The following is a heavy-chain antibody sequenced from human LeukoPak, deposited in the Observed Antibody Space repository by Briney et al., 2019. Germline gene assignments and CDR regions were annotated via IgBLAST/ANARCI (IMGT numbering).Heavy chain of an antibody. CDR1: GYTFTGYY. V-gene: IGHV1-2*06. CDR3: SASFSGYDRLFDY. Sequence: ASVKVSCKASGYTFTGYYMHWVRQVPGQGLECMGRINPNSGGTNYAQKFQDRVTMTRDTSISTAYMELNRLTSDDTAVYYCSASFSGYDRLFDYWGQGTLVTVSS. D-gene: IGHD5-12*01. CDR2: INPNSGGT. J-gene: IGHJ4*02.